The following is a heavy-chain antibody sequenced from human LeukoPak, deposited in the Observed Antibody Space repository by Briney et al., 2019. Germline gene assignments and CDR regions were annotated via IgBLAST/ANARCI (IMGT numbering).Heavy chain of an antibody. V-gene: IGHV1-46*01. CDR3: ARGGYYDSSGYYYSTQNWFDP. CDR2: INPTAGST. D-gene: IGHD3-22*01. Sequence: ASVKVSCKASGYTFTSYHMHWVRQAPGQGLEWMGMINPTAGSTSYAQRLQNFQGRVTMTRDMSTSTVYMELSSLRSEDTAVYYCARGGYYDSSGYYYSTQNWFDPWGQGTLVTVSS. J-gene: IGHJ5*02. CDR1: GYTFTSYH.